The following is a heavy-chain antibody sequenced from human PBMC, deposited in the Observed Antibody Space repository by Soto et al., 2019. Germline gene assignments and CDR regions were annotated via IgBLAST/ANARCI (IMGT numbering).Heavy chain of an antibody. J-gene: IGHJ4*02. D-gene: IGHD4-17*01. Sequence: PGGSLRLSWAASGFTFSSYAMSWVRQAPGKGLEWVSIITSDGRTYYADSVKGRFTISRDNSKNTVYLQMNSLRAEDTAVYYCAKDYSTVTTDPLSVVLFDYWGQGALVTVSS. CDR1: GFTFSSYA. CDR2: ITSDGRT. V-gene: IGHV3-23*01. CDR3: AKDYSTVTTDPLSVVLFDY.